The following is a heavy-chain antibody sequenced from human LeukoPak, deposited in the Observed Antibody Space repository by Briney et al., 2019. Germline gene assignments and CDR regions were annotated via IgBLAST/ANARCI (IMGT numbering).Heavy chain of an antibody. D-gene: IGHD2-15*01. V-gene: IGHV3-21*01. CDR1: GFTFSDHY. CDR2: ISSGSSYI. Sequence: GGSLRLSCAASGFTFSDHYMNWVRQAPGKGLEWVSCISSGSSYIYYADSVRGRFTISRDNAKNSLYLQMNSLRAEDTAVYYCAKCSGASCYHSDDYWGQGTLVTVSS. J-gene: IGHJ4*02. CDR3: AKCSGASCYHSDDY.